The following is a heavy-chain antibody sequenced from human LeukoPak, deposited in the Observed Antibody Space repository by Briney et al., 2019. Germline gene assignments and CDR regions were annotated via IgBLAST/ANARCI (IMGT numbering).Heavy chain of an antibody. Sequence: GGSLRLSCAASGFSFSDYHMSWIRQAPGKGLEWVSSISTTSTYIYYADSVKGRFTISRDNAKNSLYLQMNSLRAEDTAVYYCARRGWVYSGYDWFDYWGQGTLVTVSS. CDR2: ISTTSTYI. J-gene: IGHJ4*02. CDR1: GFSFSDYH. CDR3: ARRGWVYSGYDWFDY. D-gene: IGHD5-12*01. V-gene: IGHV3-11*03.